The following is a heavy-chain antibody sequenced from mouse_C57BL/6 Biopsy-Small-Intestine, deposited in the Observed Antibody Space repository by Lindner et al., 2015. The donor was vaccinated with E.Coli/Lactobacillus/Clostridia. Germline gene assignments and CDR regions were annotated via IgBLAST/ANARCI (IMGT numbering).Heavy chain of an antibody. CDR3: AETRQDYYYDSSGFFDI. V-gene: IGHV1-81*01. CDR2: IIPIFGTV. CDR1: FSSYA. Sequence: FSSYAFSWVRQAPGQGLEWTGGIIPIFGTVNYAQKFQGRVTITADESTSTAYMELSSLRSEDTAVYYCAETRQDYYYDSSGFFDIWGQGTMVTVSS. J-gene: IGHJ1*01. D-gene: IGHD1-1*01.